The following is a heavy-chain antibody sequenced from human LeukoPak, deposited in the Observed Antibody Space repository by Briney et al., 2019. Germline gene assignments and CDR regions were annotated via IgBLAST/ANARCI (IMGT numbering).Heavy chain of an antibody. CDR2: ISSSGSTI. D-gene: IGHD1-26*01. J-gene: IGHJ6*03. CDR1: GFTFSDYY. CDR3: AKAGIVGATYYYYMAV. V-gene: IGHV3-11*04. Sequence: GGSLRLSCAASGFTFSDYYMSWIRQAPGKGLEWVSYISSSGSTIYYADSVKGRFTISRDNAKNSLYLQMNSLRAEDTAVYYCAKAGIVGATYYYYMAVWGKGTTVTVSS.